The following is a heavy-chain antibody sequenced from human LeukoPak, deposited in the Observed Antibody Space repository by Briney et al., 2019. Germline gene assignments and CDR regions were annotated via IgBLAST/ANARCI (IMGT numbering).Heavy chain of an antibody. D-gene: IGHD6-19*01. CDR2: IYSSGST. Sequence: PSETLSLTCTVSGGSISSYYWTWIRQPAGKGLEWIGRIYSSGSTDYNPSLNSRLTMSLDMSKNQISLELTSVTAADTAMYYCSRGLVYSSGYDYGSDVWGQGTTVTVSS. J-gene: IGHJ6*02. CDR3: SRGLVYSSGYDYGSDV. V-gene: IGHV4-4*07. CDR1: GGSISSYY.